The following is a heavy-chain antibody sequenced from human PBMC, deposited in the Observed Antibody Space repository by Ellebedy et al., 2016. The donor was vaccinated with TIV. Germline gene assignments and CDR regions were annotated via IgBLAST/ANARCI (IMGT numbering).Heavy chain of an antibody. J-gene: IGHJ6*03. Sequence: ASVKVSCXASGYTFTGYYMHWVRQAPGQGLEWMGWINPNSGGTNYAQKFQGRVTMTSDTSISTASMELSSLGSDDTAVYYCARDRGSMVRGYYYYYMDVWGKGTTVTVSS. V-gene: IGHV1-2*02. CDR2: INPNSGGT. D-gene: IGHD3-10*01. CDR1: GYTFTGYY. CDR3: ARDRGSMVRGYYYYYMDV.